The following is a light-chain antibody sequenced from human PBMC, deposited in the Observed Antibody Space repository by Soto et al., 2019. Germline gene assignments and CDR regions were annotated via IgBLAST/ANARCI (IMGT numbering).Light chain of an antibody. V-gene: IGKV4-1*01. CDR2: WAS. J-gene: IGKJ2*01. CDR1: QSVLFTSNNRNY. CDR3: QQFHNVPQT. Sequence: DIVMTQSPDSLAVSLGERATINCKSSQSVLFTSNNRNYMSWYQQKPGQSPALIIYWASTRESGVPDRFSGSGSGTTFILTINNVQAEDVAAYYCQQFHNVPQTFGQGTKLEIK.